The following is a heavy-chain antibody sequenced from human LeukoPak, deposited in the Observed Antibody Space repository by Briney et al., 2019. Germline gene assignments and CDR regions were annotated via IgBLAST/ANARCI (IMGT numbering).Heavy chain of an antibody. Sequence: GGSLRLSCAASGFTFSSYSMNWVRQAPGKGLEWVSSISSSSHIYYADSVKGRFTISRDNAKNSLYLQMNSLRAEDTAVYYCAGEVAYCGGDCYSADQNYYYYMDVWGKGTTVTISS. CDR2: ISSSSHI. CDR3: AGEVAYCGGDCYSADQNYYYYMDV. CDR1: GFTFSSYS. D-gene: IGHD2-21*02. J-gene: IGHJ6*03. V-gene: IGHV3-21*04.